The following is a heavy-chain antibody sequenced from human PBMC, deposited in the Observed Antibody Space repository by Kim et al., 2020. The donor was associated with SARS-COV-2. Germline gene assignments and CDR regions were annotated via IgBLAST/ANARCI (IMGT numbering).Heavy chain of an antibody. CDR2: SYYTGST. D-gene: IGHD6-13*01. Sequence: SETLSLTCTVSNGSLTDYFWNWIRQPPGKALEWIGYSYYTGSTSYNPSLRSRVTISVDTSKNQFSLKLKSVTAADRAVYFCARGPALALLLPSSWLDSWGQGTLVSVSS. J-gene: IGHJ5*01. CDR3: ARGPALALLLPSSWLDS. CDR1: NGSLTDYF. V-gene: IGHV4-59*01.